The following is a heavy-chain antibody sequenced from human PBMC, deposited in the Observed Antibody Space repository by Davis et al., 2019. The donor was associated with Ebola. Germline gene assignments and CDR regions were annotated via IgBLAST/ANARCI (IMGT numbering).Heavy chain of an antibody. V-gene: IGHV4-31*11. CDR3: AGVTRGVVTAQVV. CDR2: IYYSGST. CDR1: GGSFSGYY. Sequence: PSETLSLTCAVYGGSFSGYYWSWIRQHPGKGLEWIGYIYYSGSTYYNPSLKSRVTISVDTSKNQFSLKLSSVTAADTAVYYCAGVTRGVVTAQVVWGQGTLVTVSS. J-gene: IGHJ4*02. D-gene: IGHD2-21*02.